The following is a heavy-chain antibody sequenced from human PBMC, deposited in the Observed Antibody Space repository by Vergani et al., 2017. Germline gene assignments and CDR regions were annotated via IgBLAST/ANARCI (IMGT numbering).Heavy chain of an antibody. CDR3: ASILSPGDY. Sequence: QVQLQQWGAGLLKPSETLSLTCAVYGGSISSGGYSWSWIRQPPGKGLEWIGYIYHSGSTYYNPSLKSRVTISVDRSKNQFSLKLSSVTAADTAVYYCASILSPGDYWGQGTLVTVSS. CDR2: IYHSGST. CDR1: GGSISSGGYS. V-gene: IGHV4-30-2*01. J-gene: IGHJ4*02.